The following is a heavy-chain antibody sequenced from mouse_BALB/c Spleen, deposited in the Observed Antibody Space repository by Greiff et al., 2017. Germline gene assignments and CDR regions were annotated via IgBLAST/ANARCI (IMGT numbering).Heavy chain of an antibody. D-gene: IGHD1-1*01. CDR3: ARSYYYGSKGFAY. CDR1: GYTFTSYW. Sequence: VKLVESGAELAKPGASVKMSCKASGYTFTSYWMHWVKQRPGQGLEWIGYINPSTGYTEYNQKFKDKATLTADKSSSTAYMQLSSLTSEDSAVYYCARSYYYGSKGFAYWGQGTLVTVSA. J-gene: IGHJ3*01. CDR2: INPSTGYT. V-gene: IGHV1-7*01.